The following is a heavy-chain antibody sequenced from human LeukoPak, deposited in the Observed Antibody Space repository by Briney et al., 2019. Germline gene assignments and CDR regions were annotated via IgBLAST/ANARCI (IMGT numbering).Heavy chain of an antibody. Sequence: AASVTVSCMASGYTFTSYGISWVGQAPGQGLEGMGWISAYNGNTIYAQKLQGRVTITTDPSTDTAYMALRSLGYDDTAVYYFSRVFYFAWLLGDPWGEGTLVTVPS. CDR2: ISAYNGNT. J-gene: IGHJ5*02. D-gene: IGHD3-9*01. CDR1: GYTFTSYG. CDR3: SRVFYFAWLLGDP. V-gene: IGHV1-18*01.